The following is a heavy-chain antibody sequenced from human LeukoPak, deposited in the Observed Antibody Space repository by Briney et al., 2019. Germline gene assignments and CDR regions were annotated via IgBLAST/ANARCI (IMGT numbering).Heavy chain of an antibody. CDR2: IYYSGST. J-gene: IGHJ6*02. CDR3: ARAARDSGSYYLYYYYGMDV. V-gene: IGHV4-59*01. CDR1: AGSISSYY. D-gene: IGHD1-26*01. Sequence: PSETLSLTCTVSAGSISSYYWSWLRQPPGKGLEWVGYIYYSGSTNYNPSLKSRVTISVDTSKNQFSLKLSSVTAADTAVYYCARAARDSGSYYLYYYYGMDVWGQGTTVTVSS.